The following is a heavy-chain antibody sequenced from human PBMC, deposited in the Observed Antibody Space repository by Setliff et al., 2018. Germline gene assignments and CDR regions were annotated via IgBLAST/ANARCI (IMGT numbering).Heavy chain of an antibody. CDR2: IYYSGST. J-gene: IGHJ4*02. V-gene: IGHV4-59*12. D-gene: IGHD2-2*01. CDR1: GGSISSYY. Sequence: SETLSLTCTVSGGSISSYYWSWIRQPPGKGLEWIGYIYYSGSTNYNPSLKSRVTISVDTSKNQFSLKLSSVTAVDTAVYYCASASEEGVVPAAILYWGQGTLVTVSS. CDR3: ASASEEGVVPAAILY.